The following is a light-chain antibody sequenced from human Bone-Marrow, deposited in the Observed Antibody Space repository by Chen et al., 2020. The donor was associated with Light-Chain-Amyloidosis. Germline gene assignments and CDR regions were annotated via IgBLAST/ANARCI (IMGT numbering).Light chain of an antibody. CDR1: QTISSNY. CDR3: QQYGTSPLT. V-gene: IGKV3-20*01. J-gene: IGKJ4*01. Sequence: EIVLTQSPGTRSLSPGEGANLSCRASQTISSNYLTWYQQKFGQAPRRLIYGSSSRATGIPDRSTGSGSGTDCTLTINRLEPEDFASYYCQQYGTSPLTFGGGTKVEIQ. CDR2: GSS.